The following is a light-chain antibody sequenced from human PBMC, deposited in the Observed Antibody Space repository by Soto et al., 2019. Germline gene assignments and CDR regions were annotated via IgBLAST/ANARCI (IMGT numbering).Light chain of an antibody. V-gene: IGLV3-1*01. Sequence: SSELTQPPSVSVSPGQTASITCSGDKLGEKYACWYQQRPGQSPVLILYQDSKRPSGIPERFSGSNSGNTATLTISGTQAMDEADYYCQAWDSSTVVFGGGTKVTVL. CDR2: QDS. CDR3: QAWDSSTVV. CDR1: KLGEKY. J-gene: IGLJ2*01.